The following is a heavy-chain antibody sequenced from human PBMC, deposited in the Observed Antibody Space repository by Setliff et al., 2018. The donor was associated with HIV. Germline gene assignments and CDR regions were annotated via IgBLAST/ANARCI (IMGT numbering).Heavy chain of an antibody. J-gene: IGHJ4*02. V-gene: IGHV1-2*06. Sequence: ASVKVSCKTSGYAFTDYSIHWVRQAPRQGLEWVGRINPDSRGTNYAQTFQGRVTMTRDTSVSTAYMELSRLKSDDTAVFYCARGVKGIATTGKYYFDYWGQGTLVTVSS. CDR2: INPDSRGT. CDR3: ARGVKGIATTGKYYFDY. D-gene: IGHD6-13*01. CDR1: GYAFTDYS.